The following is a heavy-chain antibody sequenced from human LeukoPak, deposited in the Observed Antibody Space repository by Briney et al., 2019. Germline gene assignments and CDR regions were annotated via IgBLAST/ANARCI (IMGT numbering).Heavy chain of an antibody. D-gene: IGHD5-18*01. CDR3: ARDVQDSYGPLPFDY. Sequence: SVKVSCKASGYTFTSYGISWVRQAPGQGLEWMGRIIPILGIANYAQKFQGRVTITADKSTSTAYMELSSLRSEDTAVYYCARDVQDSYGPLPFDYWGQGTLVTVSS. CDR1: GYTFTSYG. CDR2: IIPILGIA. V-gene: IGHV1-69*04. J-gene: IGHJ4*02.